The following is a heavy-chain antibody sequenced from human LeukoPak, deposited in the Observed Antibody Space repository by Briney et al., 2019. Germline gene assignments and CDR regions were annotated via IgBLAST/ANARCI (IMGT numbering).Heavy chain of an antibody. CDR3: ARALACYYDSSGYPIGDY. J-gene: IGHJ4*02. CDR1: GYTFTGYY. D-gene: IGHD3-22*01. Sequence: GASVKVSCKASGYTFTGYYMHWVRQAPGQGLEWMGRINPNSGGTNYAQKFQGRVTMTRDTSISTAYMELSRLRSDDTAVYYCARALACYYDSSGYPIGDYWGQGTLVTVSS. V-gene: IGHV1-2*06. CDR2: INPNSGGT.